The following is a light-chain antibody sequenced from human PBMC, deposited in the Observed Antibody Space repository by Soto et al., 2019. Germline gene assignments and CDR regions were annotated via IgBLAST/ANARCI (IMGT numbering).Light chain of an antibody. CDR1: SSNIGAGYD. CDR3: QAHDSSLSGWV. Sequence: SVLTQPPSVSGAPGQRVTISCTGSSSNIGAGYDVHWYQQLPGTAPKLLIYGNNNRPSGVPDRFSGSKSGTSASLAITGLQAEDEADYYCQAHDSSLSGWVFGGGTKLTVL. J-gene: IGLJ3*02. CDR2: GNN. V-gene: IGLV1-40*01.